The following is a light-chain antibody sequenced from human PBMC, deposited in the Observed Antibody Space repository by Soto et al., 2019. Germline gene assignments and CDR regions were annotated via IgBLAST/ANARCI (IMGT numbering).Light chain of an antibody. CDR1: SGSVSATSF. CDR3: MLYLGSHTSV. V-gene: IGLV8-61*01. J-gene: IGLJ1*01. Sequence: QTVVTLEPSCSVSPGETVTLTCALSSGSVSATSFPSWYQKTPGQAPRTLIYNTNIRSSGVPDRFSGSILGRKAALTITGARADDDADYYCMLYLGSHTSVFGPGHKVTXL. CDR2: NTN.